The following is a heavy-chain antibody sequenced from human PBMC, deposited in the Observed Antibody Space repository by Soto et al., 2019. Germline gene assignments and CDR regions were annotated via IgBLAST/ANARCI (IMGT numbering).Heavy chain of an antibody. CDR1: GFTFSRNW. J-gene: IGHJ6*02. D-gene: IGHD5-12*01. Sequence: EVQLVESGGGLVQPGGSLRLSCAASGFTFSRNWMSWVRQAPGKGLEWVANIKQDGNEKYYVDSVKGRFTVSRDNAKNSLYLQMNSLRAEDTAVYYCASRLRDYYAMDVWGQGTTVTVSS. V-gene: IGHV3-7*02. CDR3: ASRLRDYYAMDV. CDR2: IKQDGNEK.